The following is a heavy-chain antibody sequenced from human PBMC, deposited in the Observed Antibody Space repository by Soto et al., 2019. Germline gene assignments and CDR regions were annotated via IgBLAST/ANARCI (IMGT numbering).Heavy chain of an antibody. CDR2: IYYSGST. J-gene: IGHJ4*02. Sequence: SETLSLTCTVSGGSISSYYWSWIRQPPGKGLEWIGYIYYSGSTNYNPSLKSRVTISVDTSKNQFSLKLSSVTAADTAVYYCARAEYSYGAHLYAYWGQGTLVTVSS. CDR3: ARAEYSYGAHLYAY. CDR1: GGSISSYY. V-gene: IGHV4-59*01. D-gene: IGHD5-18*01.